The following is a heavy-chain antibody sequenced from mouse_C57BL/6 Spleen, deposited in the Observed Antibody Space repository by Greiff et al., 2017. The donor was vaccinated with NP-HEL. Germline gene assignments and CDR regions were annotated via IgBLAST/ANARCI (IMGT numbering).Heavy chain of an antibody. J-gene: IGHJ2*01. V-gene: IGHV1-50*01. CDR3: ARSNWDEDY. CDR2: IDPSDSYT. Sequence: VQLQQPGAELVKPGASVKLSCKASGYTFTSYWMQWVKQRPGQGLEWIGEIDPSDSYTNYNQKFKGKATLTVDTSSSTAYMQLSSLTSEDSAVYYCARSNWDEDYWGQGTTLTVSS. CDR1: GYTFTSYW. D-gene: IGHD4-1*02.